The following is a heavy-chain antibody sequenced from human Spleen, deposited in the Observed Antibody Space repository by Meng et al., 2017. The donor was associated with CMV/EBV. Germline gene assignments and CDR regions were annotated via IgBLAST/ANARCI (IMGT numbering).Heavy chain of an antibody. CDR3: ARALEPGHGYYGMDV. CDR2: ISGSTGTI. J-gene: IGHJ6*02. V-gene: IGHV3-48*01. D-gene: IGHD1-1*01. Sequence: GGSLRLSCAASGLTFSSYSMDWVRHAPGKVLEWVSYISGSTGTIYYADSVKGRFTISRDNSKNSLYLQMNSLRAEDTAVYYCARALEPGHGYYGMDVWGQGTTVTVSS. CDR1: GLTFSSYS.